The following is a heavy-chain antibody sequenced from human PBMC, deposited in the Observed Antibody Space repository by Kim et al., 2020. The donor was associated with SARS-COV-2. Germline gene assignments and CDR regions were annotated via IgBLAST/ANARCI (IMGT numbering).Heavy chain of an antibody. CDR2: ISSSGSYT. Sequence: GGSLRLSCEASGINFSDYYMSWIRQAPGKGLEWVSYISSSGSYTKYADSLKGRFTISRDNAENSLYLEMNSLSADDTAVYYCARVTVGASSWYYFDSWGQGTLVTVSS. J-gene: IGHJ4*02. D-gene: IGHD6-13*01. CDR1: GINFSDYY. V-gene: IGHV3-11*05. CDR3: ARVTVGASSWYYFDS.